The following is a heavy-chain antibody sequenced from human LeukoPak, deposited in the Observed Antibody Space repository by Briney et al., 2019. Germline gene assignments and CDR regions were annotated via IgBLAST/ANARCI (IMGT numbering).Heavy chain of an antibody. CDR3: ARGSGGRTIWVVVPAAQSSSYYYCGMDV. CDR1: GFTFSSYA. V-gene: IGHV3-30-3*01. J-gene: IGHJ6*02. D-gene: IGHD2-2*01. CDR2: ISYDGSNK. Sequence: GGSLRLSCAASGFTFSSYAMHWVRQAPGKGLEWVAVISYDGSNKYYADSVKGRFTISRDNSKNTLYLQMNSLRAEDTAVYYCARGSGGRTIWVVVPAAQSSSYYYCGMDVWGQGTTVTVSS.